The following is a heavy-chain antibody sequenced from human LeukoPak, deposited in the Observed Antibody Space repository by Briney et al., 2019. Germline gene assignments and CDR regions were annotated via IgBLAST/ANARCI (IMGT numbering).Heavy chain of an antibody. CDR1: GFRFSSFG. Sequence: QPGGSLRLSCAASGFRFSSFGMNWVRQAPGKGLEWVSGISGGSRDTYYADSVKGRFTISRDNSKNTLYLQMNSLRAEDTAVYYCARAIAVAGPKYYYYYYYMDVWGKGTTVTVSS. V-gene: IGHV3-23*01. D-gene: IGHD6-19*01. CDR3: ARAIAVAGPKYYYYYYYMDV. J-gene: IGHJ6*03. CDR2: ISGGSRDT.